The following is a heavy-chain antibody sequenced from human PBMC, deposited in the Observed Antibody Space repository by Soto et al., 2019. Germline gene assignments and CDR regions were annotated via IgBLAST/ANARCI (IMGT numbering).Heavy chain of an antibody. Sequence: LRLSCAASGLTFYSSAMSWVRQAPGKGLEWVSAISTTGGNTLYADSVKGRFTISRDNSKNTLYLQMNSLRAEDTAIYYCAKPSGGSYPESRVFDSWGQGTRVTVSS. CDR2: ISTTGGNT. J-gene: IGHJ4*02. V-gene: IGHV3-23*01. CDR3: AKPSGGSYPESRVFDS. D-gene: IGHD1-26*01. CDR1: GLTFYSSA.